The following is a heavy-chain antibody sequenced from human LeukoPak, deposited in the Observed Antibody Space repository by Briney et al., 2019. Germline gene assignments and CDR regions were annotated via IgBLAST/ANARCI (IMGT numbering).Heavy chain of an antibody. V-gene: IGHV4-59*01. J-gene: IGHJ3*02. Sequence: KPSETLSLTCTVSGGSISSYYWSWIRQPPGKGLEWIGYIYYSGSTNYNPSLKSRVTISVDTSKKQFSLKLSSVTAADTAVYYCARAHDIVVVVAATHDAFDIWGQGTMVTVSS. CDR3: ARAHDIVVVVAATHDAFDI. D-gene: IGHD2-15*01. CDR1: GGSISSYY. CDR2: IYYSGST.